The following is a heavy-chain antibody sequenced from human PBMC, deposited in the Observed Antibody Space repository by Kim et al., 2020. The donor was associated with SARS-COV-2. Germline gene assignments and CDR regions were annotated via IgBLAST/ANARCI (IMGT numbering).Heavy chain of an antibody. J-gene: IGHJ6*02. CDR3: AKDKTYYYGSGSYSTEPYYYYGMDV. Sequence: GGSLRLSCAASGFTFSSYAMSWVRQAPGKGLEWVSAISGSGGSTYYADSVKGRFTISRDNSKNTLYLQMNSLRAEDTAVYYCAKDKTYYYGSGSYSTEPYYYYGMDVWGQGTTVTVSS. CDR2: ISGSGGST. CDR1: GFTFSSYA. V-gene: IGHV3-23*01. D-gene: IGHD3-10*01.